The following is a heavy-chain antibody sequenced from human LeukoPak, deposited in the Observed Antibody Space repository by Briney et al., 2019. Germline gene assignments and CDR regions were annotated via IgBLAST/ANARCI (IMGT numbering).Heavy chain of an antibody. J-gene: IGHJ4*02. Sequence: GGSLRLSCAASGFTFSSYGMHWVRQAPGKGLEWVSVISYDGSNKYYADSVKGRFTISRDNSKNTLYLQMNSLRAEDTAIYYCAKDQSGWSGYATPGYWGQGTLVTVSS. CDR3: AKDQSGWSGYATPGY. V-gene: IGHV3-30*18. D-gene: IGHD5-12*01. CDR2: ISYDGSNK. CDR1: GFTFSSYG.